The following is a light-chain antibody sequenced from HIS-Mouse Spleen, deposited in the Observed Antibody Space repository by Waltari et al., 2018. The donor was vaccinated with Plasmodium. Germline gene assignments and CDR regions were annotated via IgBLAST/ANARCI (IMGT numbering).Light chain of an antibody. CDR2: YVS. CDR3: CSYAGSYTFV. Sequence: QSALTQPRSVSGSPGPSVTLSCTGTSSDVGGYNYVSWYQHHPGKAPKLRIYYVSKRPSGVPDRFSGSKSGNTASLTISGLQAEDEADYYCCSYAGSYTFVFGTGTKVTVL. J-gene: IGLJ1*01. CDR1: SSDVGGYNY. V-gene: IGLV2-11*01.